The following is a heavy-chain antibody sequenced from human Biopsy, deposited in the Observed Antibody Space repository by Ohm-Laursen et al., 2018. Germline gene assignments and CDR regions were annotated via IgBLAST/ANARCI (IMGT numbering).Heavy chain of an antibody. CDR2: TSTSGSST. D-gene: IGHD4-11*01. CDR1: GFSVNDNY. CDR3: ARHGDNDYSNFDS. V-gene: IGHV3-11*06. J-gene: IGHJ4*02. Sequence: SLRLSCAASGFSVNDNYMNWVRQPPGKGLEWVSSTSTSGSSTNYADSVKGRFTMSRDNAEKSLYLQMNSLGVEDTAVYYCARHGDNDYSNFDSWGQGALVTVSS.